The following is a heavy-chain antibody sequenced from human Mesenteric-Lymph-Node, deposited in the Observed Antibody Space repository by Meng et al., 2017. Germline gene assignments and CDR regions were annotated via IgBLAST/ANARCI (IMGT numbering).Heavy chain of an antibody. J-gene: IGHJ3*02. CDR1: GFTFSSYA. CDR3: ARDVWNYYGSGGYAFDI. CDR2: ISGSGGNT. D-gene: IGHD3-10*01. V-gene: IGHV3-23*01. Sequence: GESLKISCAASGFTFSSYAMSWVRQAPGKGLEWVSAISGSGGNTYYADSVKGRFTISGDDSKNTLYLQINSQRAAGAAVYYCARDVWNYYGSGGYAFDIWGQGTMVTVSS.